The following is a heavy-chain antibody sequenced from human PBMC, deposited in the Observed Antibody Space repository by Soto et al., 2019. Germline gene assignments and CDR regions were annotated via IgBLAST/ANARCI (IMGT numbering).Heavy chain of an antibody. V-gene: IGHV3-23*01. J-gene: IGHJ4*02. Sequence: EVHLLESEGGLVQPGGSLRLSCAASGFTFSTYAMSWVRQAPGKGLEWVSAISGSGGSTYYADPVKGRFTISRDNSKNTLYLQMNSLRAEDTAVHYCARGLGYCSSTSCYIWFDYWGQGTLVTVSS. D-gene: IGHD2-2*02. CDR1: GFTFSTYA. CDR3: ARGLGYCSSTSCYIWFDY. CDR2: ISGSGGST.